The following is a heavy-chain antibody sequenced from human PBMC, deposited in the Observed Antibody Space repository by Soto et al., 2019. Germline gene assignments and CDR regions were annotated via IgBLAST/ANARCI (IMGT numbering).Heavy chain of an antibody. D-gene: IGHD1-7*01. CDR3: AKDSITGTIVNYYYMDV. V-gene: IGHV3-23*01. CDR2: ISGSGGST. J-gene: IGHJ6*03. Sequence: GGSLRLSFAASGFTFSSYAMSWVRQAPGKGLEWVSAISGSGGSTYYADSVKGRFTISRDNSKNTLYLQMNSLRAEDTAVYYCAKDSITGTIVNYYYMDVWGKGTTVTVSS. CDR1: GFTFSSYA.